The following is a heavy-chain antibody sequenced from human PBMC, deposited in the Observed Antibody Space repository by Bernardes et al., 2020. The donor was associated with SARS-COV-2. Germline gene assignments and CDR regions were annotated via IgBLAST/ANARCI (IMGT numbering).Heavy chain of an antibody. Sequence: GGSLRLSCVASGFTFSTYWMSWVRQAPGKGLEWLANIKEDGSDKYYVDSVKGRFSVSRDNAKNSLYLQMNSLRADDTAVYYCARDKGRYGGLVDYWGEGTLVTVSS. CDR1: GFTFSTYW. D-gene: IGHD5-12*01. CDR2: IKEDGSDK. CDR3: ARDKGRYGGLVDY. V-gene: IGHV3-7*03. J-gene: IGHJ4*02.